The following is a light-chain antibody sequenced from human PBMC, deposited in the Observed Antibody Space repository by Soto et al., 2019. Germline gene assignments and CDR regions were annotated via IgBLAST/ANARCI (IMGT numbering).Light chain of an antibody. CDR3: QHYGSSIMYT. Sequence: EIVLTQSPATLSLSPGERATLSCRASQNVANYLDWYQQKRGQAPRLLIYGASTRATGIPDRFSGSGSGTDFTLTISRLEPEDFAMYYCQHYGSSIMYTFGQGTKLEIK. J-gene: IGKJ2*01. CDR1: QNVANY. CDR2: GAS. V-gene: IGKV3-20*01.